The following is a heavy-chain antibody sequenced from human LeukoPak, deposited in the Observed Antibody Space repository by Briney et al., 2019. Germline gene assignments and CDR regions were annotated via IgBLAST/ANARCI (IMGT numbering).Heavy chain of an antibody. CDR1: GFTFSRYW. CDR2: LSSDGSST. D-gene: IGHD3-22*01. Sequence: GGSLRLSCAASGFTFSRYWMHWVRQAPGKGLVWVSRLSSDGSSTTYADSVEGRFTIYRDNAKNTLYLQMTSLRAEDTAVYYCARGHFYDTSGYPEYFQHWGQGTLVTVSS. J-gene: IGHJ1*01. V-gene: IGHV3-74*01. CDR3: ARGHFYDTSGYPEYFQH.